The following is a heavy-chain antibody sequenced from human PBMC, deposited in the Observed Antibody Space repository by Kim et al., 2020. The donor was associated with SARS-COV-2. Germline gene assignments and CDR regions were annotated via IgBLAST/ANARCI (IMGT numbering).Heavy chain of an antibody. CDR3: ARYCAVGAGRDYYGMDV. Sequence: SVKVSCKASGGTFNNYAISWVRQAPGQGLEWMGGIIPIFGTANYAEQFQGRVTITADESTSTAYMSLSSLRSDDTAVYYCARYCAVGAGRDYYGMDVWG. D-gene: IGHD2-8*02. V-gene: IGHV1-69*13. J-gene: IGHJ6*01. CDR2: IIPIFGTA. CDR1: GGTFNNYA.